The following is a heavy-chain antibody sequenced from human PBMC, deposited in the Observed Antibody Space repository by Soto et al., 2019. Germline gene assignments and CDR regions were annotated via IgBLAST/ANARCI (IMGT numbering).Heavy chain of an antibody. J-gene: IGHJ4*02. V-gene: IGHV3-30-3*01. CDR1: GFTFSSYA. CDR2: ISYDGSNK. CDR3: ARGTTVRGVAFDY. Sequence: QVQLVESGGGVVQPGRSLRLSCAASGFTFSSYAMHWVRQAPGKGLEWVAVISYDGSNKYYPDSVKGRFTISRDNSKNTLYLQMNSLRAEDTAVYYCARGTTVRGVAFDYWGQGTLVTVSS. D-gene: IGHD4-4*01.